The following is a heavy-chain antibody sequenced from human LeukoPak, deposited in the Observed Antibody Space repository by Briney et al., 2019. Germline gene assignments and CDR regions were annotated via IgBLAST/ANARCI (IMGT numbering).Heavy chain of an antibody. Sequence: ASVKVSCKVSGYTLTELSMHWVRQAPGKGLEWMGGFDPEDGETIYARKFQGRVTMTEDTSTDTAYMELSSLRSEDTAVYYCATSTYVWGSYRFDYWGQGTLVTVSS. D-gene: IGHD3-16*02. J-gene: IGHJ4*02. CDR1: GYTLTELS. V-gene: IGHV1-24*01. CDR2: FDPEDGET. CDR3: ATSTYVWGSYRFDY.